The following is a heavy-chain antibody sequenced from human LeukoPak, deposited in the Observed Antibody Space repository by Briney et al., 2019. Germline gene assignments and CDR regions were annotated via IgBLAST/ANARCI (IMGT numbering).Heavy chain of an antibody. D-gene: IGHD3-10*01. J-gene: IGHJ3*02. CDR2: IYYSGST. Sequence: SETLSLTCTVSGGSISSYYWSWIRQPPGKGLEWIGYIYYSGSTNYNPSLKSRVTISVDTSKNQFSLKLSSVTAADTAVYYCARHPKSYYAFDIWGQGTTVTVSS. CDR1: GGSISSYY. CDR3: ARHPKSYYAFDI. V-gene: IGHV4-59*08.